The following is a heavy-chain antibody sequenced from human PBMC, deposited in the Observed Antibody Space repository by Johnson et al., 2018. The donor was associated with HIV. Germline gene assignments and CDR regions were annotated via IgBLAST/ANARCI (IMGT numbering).Heavy chain of an antibody. CDR2: INQDGSER. CDR3: ARKGDAFDV. CDR1: GFTLSHYW. J-gene: IGHJ3*01. Sequence: VQLVESGGGLVQPGGSLRLSCVPSGFTLSHYWMSWVRQAPGKGLEWVANINQDGSERSYVDSVKGRFTISRANAKKSVYLQMSSLKGEDTAIYYCARKGDAFDVWGQGTKVTVSA. D-gene: IGHD3-10*01. V-gene: IGHV3-7*05.